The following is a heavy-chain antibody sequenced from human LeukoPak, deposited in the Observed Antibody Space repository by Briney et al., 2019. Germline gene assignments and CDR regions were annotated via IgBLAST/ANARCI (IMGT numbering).Heavy chain of an antibody. J-gene: IGHJ6*03. CDR3: AREGIAAAWGYYYYYMDV. CDR2: MNPNSGNT. V-gene: IGHV1-8*03. D-gene: IGHD6-13*01. CDR1: GYTFTSYD. Sequence: ASVKVSCKASGYTFTSYDINWVRQATGQGLEWMGWMNPNSGNTGYAQKFQGRVTITRNTSISTAYMELSSLRSEDTAVYYCAREGIAAAWGYYYYYMDVWGKGTTVTVSS.